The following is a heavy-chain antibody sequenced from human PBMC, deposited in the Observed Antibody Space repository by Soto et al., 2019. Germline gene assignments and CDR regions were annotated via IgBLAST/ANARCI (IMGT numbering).Heavy chain of an antibody. Sequence: EVQLVESGGGLVQPGGSLRLSCAASGFTFSSYWMHWVRQAPGKGLVWVSRINSDGSSTSYADSVKGRFTISRDNAKNTLYLQMNSLRAEDTAVYYCARVRGWGGSGSPYGMDVWGQGTTVTVSS. CDR2: INSDGSST. V-gene: IGHV3-74*01. D-gene: IGHD3-10*01. CDR3: ARVRGWGGSGSPYGMDV. J-gene: IGHJ6*02. CDR1: GFTFSSYW.